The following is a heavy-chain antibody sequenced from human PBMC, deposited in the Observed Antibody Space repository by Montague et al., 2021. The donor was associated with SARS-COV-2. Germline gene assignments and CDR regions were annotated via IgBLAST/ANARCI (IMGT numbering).Heavy chain of an antibody. Sequence: CAISGDLVSSKSAAWNWIRQSPSRGLEWLGRTYYRPKWHSDYAXXXKSRITINPDPAKNQFSLQLNSVTPEDTAVYYCARDSGYDYGYFDYWGQGALVTVSS. CDR2: TYYRPKWHS. CDR1: GDLVSSKSAA. V-gene: IGHV6-1*01. CDR3: ARDSGYDYGYFDY. J-gene: IGHJ4*02. D-gene: IGHD5-12*01.